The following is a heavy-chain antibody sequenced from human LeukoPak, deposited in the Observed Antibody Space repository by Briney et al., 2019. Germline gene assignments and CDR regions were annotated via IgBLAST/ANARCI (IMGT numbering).Heavy chain of an antibody. D-gene: IGHD1-1*01. V-gene: IGHV4-59*01. CDR3: ARRPPTGTGYYYGMDV. CDR1: GGSISSYY. Sequence: SETLSLTCTVSGGSISSYYWSWIRQPPGKGLEWIGYIYYSGSTNYNPSLKSRVTISVDTSKNQFSLKLSSVTAADTAVYYCARRPPTGTGYYYGMDVWGKGTTVTVSS. CDR2: IYYSGST. J-gene: IGHJ6*04.